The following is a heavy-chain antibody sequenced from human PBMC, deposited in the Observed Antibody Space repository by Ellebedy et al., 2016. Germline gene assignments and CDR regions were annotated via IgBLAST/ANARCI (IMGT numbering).Heavy chain of an antibody. J-gene: IGHJ3*02. Sequence: SVKVSXXASGGTFNSYAINWVRQAPGQGLEWMGGIIPMFGIPHYAQKLQDRVTITTDESTTTVSMELSSLRFEDTAVYYCARARGGLSKTDAFDTWGQGTMVT. CDR2: IIPMFGIP. CDR3: ARARGGLSKTDAFDT. CDR1: GGTFNSYA. V-gene: IGHV1-69*05. D-gene: IGHD5/OR15-5a*01.